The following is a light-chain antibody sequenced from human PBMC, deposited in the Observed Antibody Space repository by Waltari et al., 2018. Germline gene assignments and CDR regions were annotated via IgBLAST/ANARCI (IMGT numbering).Light chain of an antibody. Sequence: QSALTQPASVSGSPGQSITISCTGTSSDVGGHNYVSWYQQHPGPTPKLIIFGVNRRPSGVSHRFSGSKSGNTASLTISGLQAEDEADYYCGSYTTRATHVFGIGTKVTVL. V-gene: IGLV2-14*03. J-gene: IGLJ1*01. CDR2: GVN. CDR1: SSDVGGHNY. CDR3: GSYTTRATHV.